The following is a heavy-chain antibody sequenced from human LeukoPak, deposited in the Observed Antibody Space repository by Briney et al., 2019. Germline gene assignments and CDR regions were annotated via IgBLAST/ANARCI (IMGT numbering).Heavy chain of an antibody. J-gene: IGHJ4*02. CDR2: IHPSSGAT. D-gene: IGHD6-6*01. V-gene: IGHV1-2*02. CDR3: ARDLDSSSSLDY. CDR1: GYTFTGYY. Sequence: ASVEVSFKASGYTFTGYYMHWVRQAPGQGLEWMGWIHPSSGATNYAQTFQGRVTMTRDTSFSTAYMELSRLRSDDTAMFYCARDLDSSSSLDYWGQGTLVTVSS.